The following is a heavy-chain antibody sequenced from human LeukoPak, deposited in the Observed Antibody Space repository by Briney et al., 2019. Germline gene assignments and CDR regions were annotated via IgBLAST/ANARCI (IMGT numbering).Heavy chain of an antibody. J-gene: IGHJ4*02. CDR3: ARGIGCCSSTSCPYDY. Sequence: GESLKISCKGSGYSFTSYWIGWVRQMPGKGLEWMGIIYPGDSDTRYSPSFQGQVTISADKSISTAYLQWSSLKASDTAMYYCARGIGCCSSTSCPYDYWGQGTLVTVSS. CDR1: GYSFTSYW. V-gene: IGHV5-51*01. CDR2: IYPGDSDT. D-gene: IGHD2-2*01.